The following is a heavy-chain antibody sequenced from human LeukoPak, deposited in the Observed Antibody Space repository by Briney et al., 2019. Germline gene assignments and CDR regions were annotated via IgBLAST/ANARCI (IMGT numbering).Heavy chain of an antibody. D-gene: IGHD3-10*01. CDR1: GGSFSGYY. CDR3: ARESITMVRGAH. Sequence: SETLSLTCAVYGGSFSGYYWSWIRQPPGKGLEWIGEINHSGSTNYNPSLKSRVTISVDTSKNQFSLKLSSVTAADTAVYYCARESITMVRGAHWGQGTLVTVSS. CDR2: INHSGST. V-gene: IGHV4-34*01. J-gene: IGHJ4*02.